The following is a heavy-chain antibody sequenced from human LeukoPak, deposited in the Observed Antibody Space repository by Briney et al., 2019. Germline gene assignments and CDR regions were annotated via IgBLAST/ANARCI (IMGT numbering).Heavy chain of an antibody. CDR2: INPNSGGT. CDR1: GYTLTELS. CDR3: ARDLGGITMVRGVISIFDY. Sequence: ASAKLSCTVSGYTLTELSMHWVRQAPGQGLEWMGWINPNSGGTNYAQKFQGRVTMTRDTSISTAYMELSRLRSDDTAVYYCARDLGGITMVRGVISIFDYWGQGTLVTVSS. V-gene: IGHV1-2*02. D-gene: IGHD3-10*01. J-gene: IGHJ4*02.